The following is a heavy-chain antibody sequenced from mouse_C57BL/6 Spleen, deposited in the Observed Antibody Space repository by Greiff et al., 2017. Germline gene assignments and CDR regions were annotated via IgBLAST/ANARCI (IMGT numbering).Heavy chain of an antibody. CDR1: GYTFTSYW. D-gene: IGHD1-1*01. V-gene: IGHV1-52*01. CDR2: IDPSDSET. J-gene: IGHJ2*01. Sequence: VQLQQPGAELVRPGSSVKLSCKASGYTFTSYWMHWVKQRPIQGLEWIGNIDPSDSETHYNQKFKDKATLTVDKSSSTAYMQLSSLTSEDSSVYYCAREEDYYGSRYFAYWGQGTTLTVSS. CDR3: AREEDYYGSRYFAY.